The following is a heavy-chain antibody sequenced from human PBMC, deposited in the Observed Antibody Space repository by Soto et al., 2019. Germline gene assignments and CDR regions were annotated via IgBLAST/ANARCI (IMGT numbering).Heavy chain of an antibody. D-gene: IGHD3-16*02. CDR1: GGSISSDY. Sequence: QVKLQESGPGLVKPSETLALTCTVSGGSISSDYWSWLRQPPGKGLEWIAYIYYSWSTNHKPSLRSRFAITGDTSKNHFSPKLSAVTAADTAVYYCARTVIGGFDYWRQGTLVTVSS. CDR3: ARTVIGGFDY. V-gene: IGHV4-59*01. CDR2: IYYSWST. J-gene: IGHJ4*02.